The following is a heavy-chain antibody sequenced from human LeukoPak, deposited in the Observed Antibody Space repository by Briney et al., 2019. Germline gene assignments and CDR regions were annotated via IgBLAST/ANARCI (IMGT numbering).Heavy chain of an antibody. V-gene: IGHV5-51*01. CDR3: ARNHYDSSGYYFRLGWFDP. J-gene: IGHJ5*02. CDR2: IYPGDSDT. Sequence: PGESLKISCKGSGYSFTSYWIGWVRPMPGKGLEWMGIIYPGDSDTRYSPSFQGQVTISADKSVSTAYLQWSSLKASDTAMYYCARNHYDSSGYYFRLGWFDPWGQGTLVTVSS. CDR1: GYSFTSYW. D-gene: IGHD3-22*01.